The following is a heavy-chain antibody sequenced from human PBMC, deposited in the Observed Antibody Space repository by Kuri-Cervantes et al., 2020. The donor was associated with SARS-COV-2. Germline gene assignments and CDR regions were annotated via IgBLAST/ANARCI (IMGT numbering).Heavy chain of an antibody. CDR3: ARDGSSSWFNWFDP. CDR2: INPNSGGT. D-gene: IGHD6-13*01. Sequence: ASVKVSCKASGYTFTGYYMHWVRQAPGQGLEWMGWINPNSGGTNYAQKFQGRVTMTRDTSISTAYMELSRLRSDDTAVYCCARDGSSSWFNWFDPWGQGTLVTVSS. J-gene: IGHJ5*02. CDR1: GYTFTGYY. V-gene: IGHV1-2*02.